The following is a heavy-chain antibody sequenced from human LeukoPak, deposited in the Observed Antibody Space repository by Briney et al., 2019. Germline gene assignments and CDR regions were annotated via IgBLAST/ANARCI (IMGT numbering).Heavy chain of an antibody. CDR1: GGSIRSGSYY. CDR3: ARAGDVGSGTWASNWFDP. D-gene: IGHD3-10*01. CDR2: VYTSGST. Sequence: PSETLSLTCTVSGGSIRSGSYYWSWIRQAAGKGLEWIGRVYTSGSTNYNPSLESRVTISVDTSKNQFSLNLSSVTAADTAVYYCARAGDVGSGTWASNWFDPWGQGTLVTVSS. V-gene: IGHV4-61*02. J-gene: IGHJ5*02.